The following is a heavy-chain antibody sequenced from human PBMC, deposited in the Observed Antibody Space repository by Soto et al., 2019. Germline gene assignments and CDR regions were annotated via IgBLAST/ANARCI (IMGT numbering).Heavy chain of an antibody. V-gene: IGHV4-34*01. CDR1: GGSFSGYY. Sequence: SETLSLTCAVYGGSFSGYYWSWIRQPPGKGLEWIGEINHSGSTNYNPSLKSRVTISVDTSKNQFSLKLSSVTAADTAVYYCARGRRKLWFGESPYYYYGMDVWGQGTTVTVS. CDR3: ARGRRKLWFGESPYYYYGMDV. CDR2: INHSGST. D-gene: IGHD3-10*01. J-gene: IGHJ6*02.